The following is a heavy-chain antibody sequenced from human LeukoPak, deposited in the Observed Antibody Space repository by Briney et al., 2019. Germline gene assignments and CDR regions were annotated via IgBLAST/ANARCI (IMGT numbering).Heavy chain of an antibody. CDR1: GNRFTRYW. D-gene: IGHD1-1*01. V-gene: IGHV5-51*01. J-gene: IGHJ4*02. CDR2: IYPDDSDT. CDR3: ARHETGPYFDY. Sequence: GESLKISCKGSGNRFTRYWIGWVRQMPGKGLECMGIIYPDDSDTRYSPSFQGQVTISADKSISTAYLQWSSLKASDTAMYYCARHETGPYFDYWGQGTLVTVSS.